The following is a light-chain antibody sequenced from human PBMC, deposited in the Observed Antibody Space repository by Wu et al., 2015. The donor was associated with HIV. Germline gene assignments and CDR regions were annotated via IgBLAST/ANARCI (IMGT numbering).Light chain of an antibody. CDR1: QFVGNN. CDR3: QQYNNWPRT. Sequence: EIVMTQSPATLSVSPGQRATLSCRASQFVGNNLAWYQQKPDQAPRLLIHDASTRATGIPARFSGGGSGTDFTLTINSLQSEDFAIYYCQQYNNWPRTFGQGTKLEIK. V-gene: IGKV3-15*01. J-gene: IGKJ1*01. CDR2: DAS.